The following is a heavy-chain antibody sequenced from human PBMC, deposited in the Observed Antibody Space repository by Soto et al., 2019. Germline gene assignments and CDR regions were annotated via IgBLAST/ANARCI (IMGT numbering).Heavy chain of an antibody. CDR1: GFTLSSYV. Sequence: PGGSLRLSCAASGFTLSSYVMHWVRQAPGKGLEWVAVIWYDGINKYYADSVKGRFTISRDNSKNTLYLQMNSLRAEDTAVYYCERDADYYGSSRYYLGYYHYYVMDVWGQGTTVTV. CDR2: IWYDGINK. CDR3: ERDADYYGSSRYYLGYYHYYVMDV. J-gene: IGHJ6*02. D-gene: IGHD3-22*01. V-gene: IGHV3-33*01.